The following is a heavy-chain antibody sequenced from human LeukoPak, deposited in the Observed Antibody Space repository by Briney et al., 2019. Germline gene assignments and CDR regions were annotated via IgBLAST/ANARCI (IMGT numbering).Heavy chain of an antibody. J-gene: IGHJ6*03. D-gene: IGHD1-1*01. CDR3: ARPGHSYYYMDV. Sequence: SETPYLTCTVSGGSISSSSYYWGWIRQPPGKGLEWIGTIYYSGTTYYNPSLKSRVTISADTSKNHFSLKLSSVTAADTAVYYCARPGHSYYYMDVWGKGTTVTVSS. CDR1: GGSISSSSYY. V-gene: IGHV4-39*02. CDR2: IYYSGTT.